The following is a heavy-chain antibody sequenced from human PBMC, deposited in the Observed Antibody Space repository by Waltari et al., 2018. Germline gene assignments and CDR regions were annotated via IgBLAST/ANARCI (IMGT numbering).Heavy chain of an antibody. CDR3: ATRGVTGDRPHQPYYYYMDV. D-gene: IGHD7-27*01. CDR1: GYSISSGYY. Sequence: QVQLQESGPGLVKPSETLSLNCTVSGYSISSGYYWGWIRQPPGKGLEWIGSIYHSGSTYYNPSLKSRVTISVDTSKNQFSLKLSSVTAADTAVYYCATRGVTGDRPHQPYYYYMDVWGKGTTVTVSS. J-gene: IGHJ6*03. V-gene: IGHV4-38-2*02. CDR2: IYHSGST.